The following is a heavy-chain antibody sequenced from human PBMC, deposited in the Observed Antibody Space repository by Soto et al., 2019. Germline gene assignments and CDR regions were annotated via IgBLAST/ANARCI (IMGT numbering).Heavy chain of an antibody. CDR1: GFTFSNYA. CDR3: AKDYIGVIPDAFHI. V-gene: IGHV3-23*01. J-gene: IGHJ3*02. D-gene: IGHD3-16*02. CDR2: IGGSGGAT. Sequence: GGSLRLSCAASGFTFSNYAMTWGRQAPGKGLEWVSAIGGSGGATYYADSVKGRFTVSRDNSKNTLYLQVNSLRAEDTAVYYCAKDYIGVIPDAFHISGQGPMVTVSS.